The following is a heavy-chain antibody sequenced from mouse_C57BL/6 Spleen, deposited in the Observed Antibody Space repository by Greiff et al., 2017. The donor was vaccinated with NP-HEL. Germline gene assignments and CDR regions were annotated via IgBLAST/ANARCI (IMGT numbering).Heavy chain of an antibody. CDR1: GYTFTSYW. CDR2: IDPSDSYT. CDR3: ARLGNYPWFAY. J-gene: IGHJ3*01. V-gene: IGHV1-69*01. Sequence: VQLQQPGAELVMPGASVKLSCKASGYTFTSYWMHWVKQRPGQGLEWIGEIDPSDSYTNYNQKFKGKSTLTVDKSSSTAYMQLSSLTSEDSAVYYCARLGNYPWFAYWGQGTLVTVSA. D-gene: IGHD1-1*01.